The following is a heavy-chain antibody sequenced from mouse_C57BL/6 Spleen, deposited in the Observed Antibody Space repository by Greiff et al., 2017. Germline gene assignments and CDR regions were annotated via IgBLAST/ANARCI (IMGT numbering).Heavy chain of an antibody. CDR3: ARKIDGSSSDY. CDR2: IDPSDSYT. Sequence: QVHVKQPGAELVKPGASVKLSCKASGYTFTSYWMQWVKQRPGQGLEWIGEIDPSDSYTNYNHKFKGKATLTVDTSSSTAYMQLSSLTSEDSAVYYCARKIDGSSSDYWGQGTTLTVAS. CDR1: GYTFTSYW. V-gene: IGHV1-50*01. D-gene: IGHD1-1*01. J-gene: IGHJ2*01.